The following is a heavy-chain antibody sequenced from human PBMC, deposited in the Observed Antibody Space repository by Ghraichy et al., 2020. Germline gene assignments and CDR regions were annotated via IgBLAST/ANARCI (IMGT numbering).Heavy chain of an antibody. D-gene: IGHD1-26*01. CDR1: GFTVSSNY. CDR3: ARTGEWELPGAFDI. Sequence: GGSLRLSCAASGFTVSSNYMSWVRQAPGKGLEWVSVIYSGGSTYYADSVKGRFTISRDNYKNTLYLPKNSLRAVDTAVYYCARTGEWELPGAFDIWGQGTMVTVSS. V-gene: IGHV3-53*01. J-gene: IGHJ3*02. CDR2: IYSGGST.